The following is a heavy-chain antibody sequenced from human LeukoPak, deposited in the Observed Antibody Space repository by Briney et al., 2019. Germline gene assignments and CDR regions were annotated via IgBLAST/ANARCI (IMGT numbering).Heavy chain of an antibody. V-gene: IGHV4-59*11. D-gene: IGHD3-22*01. CDR3: AREIVVVNHYYTDV. CDR2: IYYSGST. J-gene: IGHJ6*03. CDR1: GGSISSHY. Sequence: SSETLSLTCTVSGGSISSHYWSWIRQPPGKGLEWIGYIYYSGSTNYNPSLKSRVTISVDTSKNQFSLKLSSVTAADTAVYYCAREIVVVNHYYTDVWGKGTTVTVSS.